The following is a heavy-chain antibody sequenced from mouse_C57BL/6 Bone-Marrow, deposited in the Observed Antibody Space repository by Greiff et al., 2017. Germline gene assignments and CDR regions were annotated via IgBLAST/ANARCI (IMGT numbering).Heavy chain of an antibody. CDR1: GYTFTSYW. D-gene: IGHD3-1*01. Sequence: QVQLQQPGAELVMPGASVKLSCKASGYTFTSYWMHWVKQRPGQGLEWIGEIDPSDSYTNYNQKFKGKSTLTVDKSSRTAYMQLSSLTSEDSAVYYCAREAGYEPMDYWGQGTSVTVSS. V-gene: IGHV1-69*01. J-gene: IGHJ4*01. CDR3: AREAGYEPMDY. CDR2: IDPSDSYT.